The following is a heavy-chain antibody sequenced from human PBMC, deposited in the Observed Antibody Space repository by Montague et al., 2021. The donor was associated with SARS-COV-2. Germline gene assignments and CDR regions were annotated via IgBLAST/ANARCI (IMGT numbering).Heavy chain of an antibody. J-gene: IGHJ4*02. CDR1: DASISAHNY. V-gene: IGHV4-39*07. CDR2: NHITGTN. Sequence: SETLSLTCSVSDASISAHNYCGCLRPPPEKLLERMAVNHITGTNYYTPSLNRRVKISVNTTKNQFSLQLASLTAADTAIYFCARDRNDGYDRFLDYWGQGTLVTVSS. D-gene: IGHD5-12*01. CDR3: ARDRNDGYDRFLDY.